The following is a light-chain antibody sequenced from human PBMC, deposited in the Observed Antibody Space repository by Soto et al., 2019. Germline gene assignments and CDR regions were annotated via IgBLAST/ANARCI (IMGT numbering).Light chain of an antibody. CDR1: QSVSSN. V-gene: IGKV3-15*01. Sequence: EIVMTQSPATLAVCRGGRGTLYGKASQSVSSNLAWYQQKPGQAPRLLIYGASTRATGIPARFSGSGSGTDFTLTIRSLEPEDFAAYYCQQYGRSLPITFGQGTRLEIK. CDR3: QQYGRSLPIT. CDR2: GAS. J-gene: IGKJ5*01.